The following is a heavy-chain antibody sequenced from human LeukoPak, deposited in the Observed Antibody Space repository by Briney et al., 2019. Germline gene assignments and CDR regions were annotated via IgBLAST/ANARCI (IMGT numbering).Heavy chain of an antibody. CDR1: GDSIRSESFR. J-gene: IGHJ4*02. CDR3: VRHVVGWGYFDS. CDR2: IHYKGTT. V-gene: IGHV4-39*01. D-gene: IGHD2-15*01. Sequence: PSETLSLTCKVSGDSIRSESFRWGWIRHPPGKGLEWIGSIHYKGTTYYRPSLKSRVTISVDTSKSQFSLSLISMTATDTAVYYCVRHVVGWGYFDSWGQGALVTVSS.